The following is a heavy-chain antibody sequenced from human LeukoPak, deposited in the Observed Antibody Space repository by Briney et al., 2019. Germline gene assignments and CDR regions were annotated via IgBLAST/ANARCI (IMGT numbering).Heavy chain of an antibody. CDR3: ARDSKEFDY. CDR2: ISSSGGHT. Sequence: SGGSLRLSCAVSGLTFSNYAMTWVRQAPGKGLEWVSSISSSGGHTYYGGSVKGRFAISRDNSKNTLYLQMNSLRAEDTAVYYCARDSKEFDYWGQGTLVTVSS. CDR1: GLTFSNYA. J-gene: IGHJ4*02. V-gene: IGHV3-23*01.